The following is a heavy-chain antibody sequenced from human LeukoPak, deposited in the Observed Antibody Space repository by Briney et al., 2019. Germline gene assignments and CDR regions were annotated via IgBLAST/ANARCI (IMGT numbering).Heavy chain of an antibody. Sequence: PGGSLRLSCAASGFTFSSYAMAWVRPAPGKGLEWVSAITSGGNTYFADSVRGRFTISRDNSKNTVHLQMNSLRAEDTAVYYCLKDWGAYRAFDFWGQGTLVTVSS. J-gene: IGHJ4*02. CDR3: LKDWGAYRAFDF. CDR2: ITSGGNT. V-gene: IGHV3-23*01. CDR1: GFTFSSYA. D-gene: IGHD3-16*01.